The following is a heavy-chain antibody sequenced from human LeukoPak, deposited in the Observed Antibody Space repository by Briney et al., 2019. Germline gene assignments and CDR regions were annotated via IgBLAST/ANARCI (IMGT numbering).Heavy chain of an antibody. CDR2: IYTSGST. CDR1: GGSISSYY. D-gene: IGHD6-13*01. CDR3: ARDGSSWPRVYWYFDL. J-gene: IGHJ2*01. Sequence: SETLSLTCTVSGGSISSYYWSWIRQPAGKGLEWIGRIYTSGSTNYNPSLKSRVTMSVDTSKNQFSLKLSSVTAADTAVYYRARDGSSWPRVYWYFDLWGRGTLVTVSS. V-gene: IGHV4-4*07.